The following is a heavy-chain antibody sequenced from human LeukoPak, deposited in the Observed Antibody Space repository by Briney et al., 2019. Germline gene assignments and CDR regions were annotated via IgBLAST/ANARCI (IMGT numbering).Heavy chain of an antibody. CDR3: ARQGVTYYYYYMDV. Sequence: SETLSLTCAVYGGSFSGYYWSWIRQPPGKGLEWIGEISHSGSTNYNPSLKSRVTISVDTSKNQFSLKLSSVTAADTAVYYCARQGVTYYYYYMDVWGKGTTVTISS. CDR2: ISHSGST. J-gene: IGHJ6*03. V-gene: IGHV4-34*01. D-gene: IGHD3-10*01. CDR1: GGSFSGYY.